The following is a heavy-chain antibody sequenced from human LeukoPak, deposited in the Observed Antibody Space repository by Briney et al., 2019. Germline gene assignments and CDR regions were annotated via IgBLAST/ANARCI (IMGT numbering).Heavy chain of an antibody. Sequence: SETLSLTCTVSGGSISSSSYYRGWIRQPPGKGLEWIGSIYYSGSTYYNPSLKSRVTISVDTSKNQFSLKLSSVTAADTAVYYCARQKKRVVDYWGQGTLVTVSS. CDR3: ARQKKRVVDY. J-gene: IGHJ4*02. V-gene: IGHV4-39*01. CDR2: IYYSGST. CDR1: GGSISSSSYY.